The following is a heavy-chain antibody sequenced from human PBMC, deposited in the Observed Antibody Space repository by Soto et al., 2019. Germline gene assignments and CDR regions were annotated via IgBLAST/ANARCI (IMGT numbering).Heavy chain of an antibody. CDR2: IYYSGST. V-gene: IGHV4-61*08. J-gene: IGHJ4*02. CDR3: ARATRYSSSWYDY. Sequence: SETLSLTCTVSGGSISSGGYYWSRIRQHPGKGLEWIGYIYYSGSTNYNPSLKSRVTISVDTSKNQFSLRLSSVTAADTAVYYCARATRYSSSWYDYWGQGTLVTV. CDR1: GGSISSGGYY. D-gene: IGHD6-13*01.